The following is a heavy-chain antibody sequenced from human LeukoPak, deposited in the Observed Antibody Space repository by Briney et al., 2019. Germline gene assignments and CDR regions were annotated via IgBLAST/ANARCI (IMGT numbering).Heavy chain of an antibody. CDR3: ARDRTGRNTAQDDY. D-gene: IGHD5-18*01. Sequence: SETLSLTCTVSSGSISTSNYYWGWVRQPPGKALEWIGNIFYSGSTYYSPSLKSRVTISLDTSRNQFSLKLSSVTAADTAVYYCARDRTGRNTAQDDYWGQGTLVTVSS. V-gene: IGHV4-39*07. CDR1: SGSISTSNYY. CDR2: IFYSGST. J-gene: IGHJ4*02.